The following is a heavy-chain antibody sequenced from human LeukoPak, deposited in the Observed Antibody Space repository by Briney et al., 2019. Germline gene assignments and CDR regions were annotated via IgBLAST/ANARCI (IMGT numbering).Heavy chain of an antibody. J-gene: IGHJ4*02. D-gene: IGHD6-6*01. Sequence: ASVKVSCKASGYTFTSYYMHWVRQAPGQGLEWMGIINPSGGSTSYAQKFQGRVTMTRDTPTSTVYMELSSLRSEDTAVYYCASSQLVRKSYFDYWGQGTLVTVSS. CDR2: INPSGGST. CDR3: ASSQLVRKSYFDY. CDR1: GYTFTSYY. V-gene: IGHV1-46*01.